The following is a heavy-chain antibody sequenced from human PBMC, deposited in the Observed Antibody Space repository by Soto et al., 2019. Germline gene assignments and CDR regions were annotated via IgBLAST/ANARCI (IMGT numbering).Heavy chain of an antibody. J-gene: IGHJ4*02. CDR3: PRSPLTTVVDFDY. CDR2: IYYSGST. CDR1: GGSISSGGYY. V-gene: IGHV4-31*03. D-gene: IGHD4-17*01. Sequence: TVSLTCTVSGGSISSGGYYWSWIRQHPGKGLEWIGYIYYSGSTYYNPSLKSRVTISVDTSKNQFSLKLSSVTAADTAVYYCPRSPLTTVVDFDYWGQGTLVTVSS.